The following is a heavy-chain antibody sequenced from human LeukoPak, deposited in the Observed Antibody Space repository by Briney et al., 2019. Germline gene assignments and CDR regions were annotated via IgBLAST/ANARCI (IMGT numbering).Heavy chain of an antibody. Sequence: PGGSLRLSCAASGFTFSSYGMHWVRQAPGKGREWVAVISYDGSNKYYADSVKGRFTISRDNSKNTLYLQMNSLRAVDTALYYCAKDRLLEWLTGYFDYWGRGTLVTVSS. D-gene: IGHD3-3*01. CDR1: GFTFSSYG. J-gene: IGHJ4*02. CDR3: AKDRLLEWLTGYFDY. V-gene: IGHV3-30*18. CDR2: ISYDGSNK.